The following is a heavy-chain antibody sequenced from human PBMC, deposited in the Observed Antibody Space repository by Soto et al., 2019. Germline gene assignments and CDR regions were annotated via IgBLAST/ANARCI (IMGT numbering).Heavy chain of an antibody. CDR1: GFTFSSYS. D-gene: IGHD2-15*01. Sequence: PGGSLRLSCAASGFTFSSYSMNWVRQAPGKGLEWLSSISISSSYIYYADSVKGRFTISRDNAKNTLYLQMNSLRAEDTAVYYCARVPYCSSSGCYSWFDPWGQGIQVTVSS. V-gene: IGHV3-21*01. CDR3: ARVPYCSSSGCYSWFDP. J-gene: IGHJ5*02. CDR2: ISISSSYI.